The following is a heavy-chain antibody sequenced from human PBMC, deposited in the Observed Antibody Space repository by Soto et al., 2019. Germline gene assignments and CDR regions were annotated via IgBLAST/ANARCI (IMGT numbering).Heavy chain of an antibody. CDR1: GYTFTSYY. CDR3: AKAAAEGCSGGSCDSGAGYYCDS. V-gene: IGHV1-46*03. Sequence: QVQLVQSGAEVKKPGASVKVSCKASGYTFTSYYMHWVRQAPGQGLEWMGIINPSGGSTSYAQKCQGRVTMTSATSTRTDYMVLSCLRSEDTAVYYCAKAAAEGCSGGSCDSGAGYYCDSWGQGTLVTVSS. D-gene: IGHD2-15*01. J-gene: IGHJ4*02. CDR2: INPSGGST.